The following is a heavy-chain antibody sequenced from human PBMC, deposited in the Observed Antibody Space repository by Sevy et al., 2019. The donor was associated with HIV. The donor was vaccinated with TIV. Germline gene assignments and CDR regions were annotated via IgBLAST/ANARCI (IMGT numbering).Heavy chain of an antibody. Sequence: GGSLRLSCAASGFTFSYFSMHWVRQAPGKGLEWVSFISGGSRNIYYADSVKGRFTISRDNAKNSLFLQMNSLRAEDTAVYYCARDYDVLTGLLDYWGQGTLVTVSS. CDR1: GFTFSYFS. CDR2: ISGGSRNI. V-gene: IGHV3-48*01. CDR3: ARDYDVLTGLLDY. D-gene: IGHD3-9*01. J-gene: IGHJ4*02.